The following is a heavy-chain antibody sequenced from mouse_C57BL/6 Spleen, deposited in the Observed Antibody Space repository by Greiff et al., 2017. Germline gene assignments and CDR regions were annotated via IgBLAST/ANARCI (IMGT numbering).Heavy chain of an antibody. V-gene: IGHV1-76*01. CDR3: ARLGGTGDY. CDR2: IYPGSGNT. J-gene: IGHJ2*01. D-gene: IGHD4-1*01. CDR1: GYTFTDYY. Sequence: VQLQQSGAELVRPGASVKLSCKASGYTFTDYYINWVKQRPGQGLEWIARIYPGSGNTYYNEKFKGKATLTAEKSSSTAYMQLSSLTSEDSAVYFCARLGGTGDYWGQGTTLTVSS.